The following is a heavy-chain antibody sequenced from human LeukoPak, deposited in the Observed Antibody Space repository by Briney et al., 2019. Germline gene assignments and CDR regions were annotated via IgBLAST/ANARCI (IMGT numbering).Heavy chain of an antibody. V-gene: IGHV3-48*01. CDR3: ASVWADYSTTDY. CDR1: GFTFSRDP. Sequence: GGSLRLSCATSGFTFSRDPMSRVRQAPGKGLECLSYISGSGDAIHYADSVKGRFTFSRDNAKNSLYLQMNSLRGEDTAVYFCASVWADYSTTDYWGQGTLVTVSS. CDR2: ISGSGDAI. D-gene: IGHD4-11*01. J-gene: IGHJ4*02.